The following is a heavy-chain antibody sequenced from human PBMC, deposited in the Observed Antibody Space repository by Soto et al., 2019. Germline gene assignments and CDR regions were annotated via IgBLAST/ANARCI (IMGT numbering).Heavy chain of an antibody. CDR1: GYTFTSYA. D-gene: IGHD2-2*01. CDR3: ARGVIGYCSSTSCYVRGEIYYYYMDV. CDR2: INAGNGNT. Sequence: ASVKVSCKASGYTFTSYAMHWVRQAPGQRLEWMGWINAGNGNTKYSQKFQGRVTITRDTSASTAYMELSSLRSEDTAVYYCARGVIGYCSSTSCYVRGEIYYYYMDVWGKGTTVTV. V-gene: IGHV1-3*01. J-gene: IGHJ6*03.